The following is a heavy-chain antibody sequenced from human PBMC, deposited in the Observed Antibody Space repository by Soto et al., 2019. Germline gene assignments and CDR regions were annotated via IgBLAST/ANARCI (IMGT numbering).Heavy chain of an antibody. Sequence: ASVKVSCKASGYTFTSYDINWVRQATGQGLEWMGWMNPNSGNTGYAQKFQGRVTMTRNTSISTAYMELSSLRSEDTAVYYWARGRLRYATFDYWGQGTLVTVSS. CDR3: ARGRLRYATFDY. CDR1: GYTFTSYD. J-gene: IGHJ4*02. D-gene: IGHD3-9*01. V-gene: IGHV1-8*01. CDR2: MNPNSGNT.